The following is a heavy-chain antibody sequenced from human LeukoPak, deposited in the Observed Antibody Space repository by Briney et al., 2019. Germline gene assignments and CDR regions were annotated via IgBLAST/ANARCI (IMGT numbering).Heavy chain of an antibody. D-gene: IGHD2-2*01. CDR1: GFTFSSYW. J-gene: IGHJ5*02. CDR2: INSDGSST. Sequence: GRSLRLSCAASGFTFSSYWMHWVRQAPGKGLVWVSRINSDGSSTSYADSVKGRFTISRDNAKSTLYLQMNSLRAEDTAVYYCARGVGYCSSTSCYWWFDPWGQGTLVTVSS. CDR3: ARGVGYCSSTSCYWWFDP. V-gene: IGHV3-74*01.